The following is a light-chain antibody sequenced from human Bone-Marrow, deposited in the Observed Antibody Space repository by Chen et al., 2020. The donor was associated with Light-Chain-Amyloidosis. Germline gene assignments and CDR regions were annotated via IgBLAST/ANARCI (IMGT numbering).Light chain of an antibody. Sequence: DIQMTQSPSSLSASVRDRVTITCQASQDISNYLNWYQQKPGKAPKLLIHGASYLETGVPSRFSGSGSGTCFTIAISSLQPEDIATYYCQQYDNLPITFGQGTRLEI. CDR1: QDISNY. J-gene: IGKJ5*01. CDR2: GAS. V-gene: IGKV1-33*01. CDR3: QQYDNLPIT.